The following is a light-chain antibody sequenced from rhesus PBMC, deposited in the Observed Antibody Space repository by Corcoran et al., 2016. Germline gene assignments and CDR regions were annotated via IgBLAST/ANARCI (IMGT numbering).Light chain of an antibody. CDR2: EAS. CDR1: QGITND. CDR3: QHYYSTPYS. V-gene: IGKV1-25*01. Sequence: DIQMTQSPSSLSASVGDRVTITCRASQGITNDLAWYQQNPGETPKLLIYEASSLHIGIPSRFSGSGSGTEFTRTISSLQSEDFATYYCQHYYSTPYSFGQGTKVEIK. J-gene: IGKJ2*01.